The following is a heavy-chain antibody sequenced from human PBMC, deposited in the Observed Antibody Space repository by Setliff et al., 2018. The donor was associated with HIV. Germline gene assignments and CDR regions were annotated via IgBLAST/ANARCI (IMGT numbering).Heavy chain of an antibody. J-gene: IGHJ5*02. Sequence: SETLSLTCAVYGGSFSVYYWSWIRQPPGKGLEWIGEINHSGSTKYNPSLKSRVTISVDTSKNQFSLNLSSVTAADTAVYYCAPYNTRSGYYSMGWFDPWGQGTLVTVSS. V-gene: IGHV4-34*01. CDR1: GGSFSVYY. CDR3: APYNTRSGYYSMGWFDP. CDR2: INHSGST. D-gene: IGHD3-3*01.